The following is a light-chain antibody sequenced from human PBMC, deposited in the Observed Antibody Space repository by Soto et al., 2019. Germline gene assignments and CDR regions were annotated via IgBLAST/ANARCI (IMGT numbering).Light chain of an antibody. V-gene: IGKV1-5*03. Sequence: DIQMTQSPSTLSASVGDRVTITCRASQSISSWLAWYQQKPGKAPKLLIYKASSLESGVPSRFSGSGSGTEFTLTISRLQPDDFAIGALTFGHGTKVEIK. CDR3: T. CDR1: QSISSW. J-gene: IGKJ1*01. CDR2: KAS.